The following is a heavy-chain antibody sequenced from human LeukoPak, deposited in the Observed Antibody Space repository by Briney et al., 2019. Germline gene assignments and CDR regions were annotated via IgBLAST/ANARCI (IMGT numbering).Heavy chain of an antibody. Sequence: GASVKVSCKASGYTFTSYGISWVRQAPGQGLEWMGWISAYNGNTNYAQKLQGRVTMTTDTSTSTAYMELSSLRSEDTAVYYCAREPGLAAGTVPYNWFDPWGQGTLVTVSS. J-gene: IGHJ5*02. D-gene: IGHD6-13*01. CDR3: AREPGLAAGTVPYNWFDP. V-gene: IGHV1-18*01. CDR2: ISAYNGNT. CDR1: GYTFTSYG.